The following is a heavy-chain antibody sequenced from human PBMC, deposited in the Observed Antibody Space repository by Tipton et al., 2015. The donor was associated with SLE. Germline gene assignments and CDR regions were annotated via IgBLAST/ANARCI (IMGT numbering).Heavy chain of an antibody. CDR3: ARGVAGYFYYCYLDV. CDR1: GGSFNGYS. J-gene: IGHJ6*03. V-gene: IGHV4-34*01. CDR2: ISHSRTT. Sequence: TLSLTCAVSGGSFNGYSWSWVRQSPGKGLEWIGEISHSRTTNYNPSLKSRVSMSLDTSPNQFSLRLSSVTAADTAVYYCARGVAGYFYYCYLDVWGKGTTVTIPS.